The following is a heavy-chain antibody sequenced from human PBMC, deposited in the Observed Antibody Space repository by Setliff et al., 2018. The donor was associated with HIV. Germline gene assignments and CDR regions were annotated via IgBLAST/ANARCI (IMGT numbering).Heavy chain of an antibody. Sequence: GGSLRLSCAASGFTFSTYGMHWVRQAPGKGLEWVSGIGGSGHSTYYADSVKGRFTISRDNSKNTLYLQMNSLRAEDTAVYYCAKGSGYDWDGYFDYWGQGTLVTVSS. CDR2: IGGSGHST. V-gene: IGHV3-23*01. CDR3: AKGSGYDWDGYFDY. D-gene: IGHD5-12*01. J-gene: IGHJ4*02. CDR1: GFTFSTYG.